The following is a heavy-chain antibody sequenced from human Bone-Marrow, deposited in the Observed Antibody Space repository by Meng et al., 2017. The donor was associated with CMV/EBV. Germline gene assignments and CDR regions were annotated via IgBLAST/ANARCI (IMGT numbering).Heavy chain of an antibody. D-gene: IGHD1-7*01. CDR3: ARVDCITGTTCWFDP. Sequence: GGSLRLSCAASGFTFSSYSMNWVRQAPGKGLEWVSSISSSSSYIYYADSVKGRFTISRDNAKTSLYLQMNSLRAEDTAVYYCARVDCITGTTCWFDPWGQGTLVTVSS. V-gene: IGHV3-21*01. CDR1: GFTFSSYS. CDR2: ISSSSSYI. J-gene: IGHJ5*02.